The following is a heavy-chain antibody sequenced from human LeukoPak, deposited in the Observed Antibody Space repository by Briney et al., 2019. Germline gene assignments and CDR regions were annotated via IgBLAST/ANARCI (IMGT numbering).Heavy chain of an antibody. CDR3: ARAHILYYYDSSGYYSHHDFDY. CDR1: GFTFDDYG. D-gene: IGHD3-22*01. V-gene: IGHV3-21*01. J-gene: IGHJ4*02. Sequence: KSGGSLRLSCAASGFTFDDYGMNWVRQAPGKGLEWVSSISSSSSYIYYADSVRGRFTISRDNAKNSLYLQMNSLRAEDTAVYYCARAHILYYYDSSGYYSHHDFDYWGQGTLVTVSS. CDR2: ISSSSSYI.